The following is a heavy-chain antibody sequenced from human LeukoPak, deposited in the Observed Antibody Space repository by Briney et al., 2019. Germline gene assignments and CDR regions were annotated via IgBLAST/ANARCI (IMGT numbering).Heavy chain of an antibody. J-gene: IGHJ4*02. Sequence: ASVKVSCKASGDPFTDYYMHWVRQAPGQGLEWMGWINSNSGGTNYAQKFQGRVTLTRDTSISTAYMELSSLRSDDTAMYFCARGRDAYCSQTGCSLSDSWGQGTLVTVSS. V-gene: IGHV1-2*02. CDR1: GDPFTDYY. CDR3: ARGRDAYCSQTGCSLSDS. CDR2: INSNSGGT. D-gene: IGHD2-2*01.